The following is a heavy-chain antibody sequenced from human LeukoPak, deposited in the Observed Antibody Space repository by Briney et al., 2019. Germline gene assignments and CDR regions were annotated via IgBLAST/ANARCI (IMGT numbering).Heavy chain of an antibody. J-gene: IGHJ4*02. CDR1: GFTFSSYA. Sequence: GGSLRLSCAASGFTFSSYAMSWVRQAPGKGLECVSGISGSGSSTYYADSVKGRFTISRDNFKNTLYLQMSGLRAEDTAVYYCAKDRRSSNWLHDYWGQGTLVTVSS. V-gene: IGHV3-23*01. CDR3: AKDRRSSNWLHDY. D-gene: IGHD6-13*01. CDR2: ISGSGSST.